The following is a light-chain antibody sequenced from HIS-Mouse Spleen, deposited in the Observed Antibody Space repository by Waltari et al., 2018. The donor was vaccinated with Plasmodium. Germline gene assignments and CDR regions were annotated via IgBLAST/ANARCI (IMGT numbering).Light chain of an antibody. J-gene: IGLJ2*01. Sequence: QSVLTQPPSVSPAPGQTVPISCSGSSPNLGTNYVSWYQQLPGKAPNLLIDDNNKRPSGIPDRFSGSKSGTSATLGITGLQTGDEADYYCGTWDSSLSAGVVFGGGTKLTVL. V-gene: IGLV1-51*01. CDR3: GTWDSSLSAGVV. CDR1: SPNLGTNY. CDR2: DNN.